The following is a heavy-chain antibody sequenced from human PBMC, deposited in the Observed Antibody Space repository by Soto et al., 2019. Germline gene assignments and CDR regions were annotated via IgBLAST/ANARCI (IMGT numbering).Heavy chain of an antibody. Sequence: SVNVSCKASGGTFSSYAISWVRQAPGQGLEWMGGIIPIFGTANYAQKFQGRVTITADKSTSTAYMELSSLRSEDTAVYYCASDYQLLLPYYYYGIDFWGQGITVTVSS. J-gene: IGHJ6*02. CDR1: GGTFSSYA. D-gene: IGHD2-2*01. V-gene: IGHV1-69*06. CDR2: IIPIFGTA. CDR3: ASDYQLLLPYYYYGIDF.